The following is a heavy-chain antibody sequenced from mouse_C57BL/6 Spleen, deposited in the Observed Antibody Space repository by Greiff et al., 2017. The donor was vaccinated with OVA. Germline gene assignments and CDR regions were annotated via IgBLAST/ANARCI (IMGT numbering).Heavy chain of an antibody. CDR3: ARGGAMVAATGWFAY. V-gene: IGHV1-64*01. CDR1: GYTFTSYW. Sequence: QVQLKQPGAELVKPGASVQLSCTASGYTFTSYWMPWVQQRPGQGLEWIGMIHPYSGSTNYNEQFKSKATLTVDKSSSPAYMQLSSLTSADSAVYYCARGGAMVAATGWFAYGGQGTLVTVSA. J-gene: IGHJ3*01. D-gene: IGHD2-2*01. CDR2: IHPYSGST.